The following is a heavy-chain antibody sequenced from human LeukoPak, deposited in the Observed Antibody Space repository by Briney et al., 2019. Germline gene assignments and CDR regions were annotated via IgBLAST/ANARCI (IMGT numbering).Heavy chain of an antibody. CDR1: GGSISSGGYY. CDR2: FYDSGST. CDR3: ARGDFIMITFGGVIVDRPDI. D-gene: IGHD3-16*02. Sequence: SQTLSLTCTVSGGSISSGGYYWSWIRQHPGKGLEWIGYFYDSGSTYYNPSLKSRVTISVDTSKNQFSLKLSSVTAADTAVYYCARGDFIMITFGGVIVDRPDIWGQGTMVTVSS. J-gene: IGHJ3*02. V-gene: IGHV4-31*03.